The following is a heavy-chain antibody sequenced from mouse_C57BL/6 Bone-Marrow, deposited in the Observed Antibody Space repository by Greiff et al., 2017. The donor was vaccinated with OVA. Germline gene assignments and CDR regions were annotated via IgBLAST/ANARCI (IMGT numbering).Heavy chain of an antibody. Sequence: VHLVESGAELARPGASVKLSCKASGYTFTSYGISWVKQRTGQGLEWIGEIYPRSGNTYYNEKFKGKATLTADKSSSTAYMELRSLTSEDSAVYFCARRRLTPFAYWGQGTLVTVSA. CDR1: GYTFTSYG. CDR2: IYPRSGNT. V-gene: IGHV1-81*01. J-gene: IGHJ3*01. D-gene: IGHD3-2*02. CDR3: ARRRLTPFAY.